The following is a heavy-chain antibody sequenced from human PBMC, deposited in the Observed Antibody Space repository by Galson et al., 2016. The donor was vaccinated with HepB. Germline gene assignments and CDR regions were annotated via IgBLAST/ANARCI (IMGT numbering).Heavy chain of an antibody. CDR3: ARDYLTYTGSYLYS. Sequence: SLRLSCAASGFTFSSYWMHWVRQVPGKRLVMVARTNTDGSDTGYADSVKGRFTTSRDNAKNTLCLQMNTLRAEDTAVYYCARDYLTYTGSYLYSWGQGTLVTVSS. D-gene: IGHD1-26*01. CDR2: TNTDGSDT. V-gene: IGHV3-74*01. CDR1: GFTFSSYW. J-gene: IGHJ4*02.